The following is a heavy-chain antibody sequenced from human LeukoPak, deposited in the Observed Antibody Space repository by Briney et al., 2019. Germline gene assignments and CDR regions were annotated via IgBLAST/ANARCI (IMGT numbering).Heavy chain of an antibody. J-gene: IGHJ4*02. V-gene: IGHV4-4*07. CDR2: IYTSGTA. Sequence: SETLSLTCTVSGDSMSNFCWLWIRQSAGKGLEWIGRIYTSGTANYNPSLGSRVTMSIDTSNNQFSLKLESVTAADTAIYYCAREYDRGSNDYWGQGTLVTVSS. CDR1: GDSMSNFC. CDR3: AREYDRGSNDY. D-gene: IGHD1-14*01.